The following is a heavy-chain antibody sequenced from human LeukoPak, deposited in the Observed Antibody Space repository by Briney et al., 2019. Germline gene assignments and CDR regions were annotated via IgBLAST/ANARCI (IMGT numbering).Heavy chain of an antibody. J-gene: IGHJ4*02. V-gene: IGHV4-4*07. D-gene: IGHD3-10*01. CDR3: ARVSEVRGAPDYYFDY. Sequence: SETLSLTCTVSGGSISSYYWSWIRQPAGKGLEWIGRIYTSGSTNYNPSLKSRVTMSVDTSKNQFSLKLSSVTAADTAVYYCARVSEVRGAPDYYFDYWGQGTLGTVSS. CDR1: GGSISSYY. CDR2: IYTSGST.